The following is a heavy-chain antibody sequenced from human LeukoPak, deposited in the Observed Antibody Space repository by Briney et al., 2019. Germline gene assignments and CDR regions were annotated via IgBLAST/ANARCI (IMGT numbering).Heavy chain of an antibody. Sequence: GGSLRLSCAASGFIFSTYGMRWVRQAPGKGLEWVSSISGSGGTTFYADSVKGRFTISRDNSKNMLYLQMNSLRAEDTAAYYCANAGPGYNSGSNYYYGMDVWGQGTTVTVSS. CDR1: GFIFSTYG. CDR2: ISGSGGTT. J-gene: IGHJ6*02. D-gene: IGHD6-19*01. V-gene: IGHV3-23*01. CDR3: ANAGPGYNSGSNYYYGMDV.